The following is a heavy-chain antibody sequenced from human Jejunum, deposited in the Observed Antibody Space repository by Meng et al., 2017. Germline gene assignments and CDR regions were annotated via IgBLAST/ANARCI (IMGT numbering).Heavy chain of an antibody. V-gene: IGHV4-4*02. D-gene: IGHD6-13*01. CDR1: GASYSDNSW. Sequence: EQWACGLVNPMGSRASAWSLLGASYSDNSWRSWVRQAPGKGLEWIGEIHHTGNINYNPSLKSRVTMSLDKPKNQFSLEVTSVTSADTAVYYCARDLLGPAIAATGWFDPWGQGTLVTVSS. J-gene: IGHJ5*02. CDR3: ARDLLGPAIAATGWFDP. CDR2: IHHTGNI.